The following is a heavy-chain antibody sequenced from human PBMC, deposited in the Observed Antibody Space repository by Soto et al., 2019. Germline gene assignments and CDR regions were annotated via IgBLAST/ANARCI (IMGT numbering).Heavy chain of an antibody. D-gene: IGHD1-1*01. V-gene: IGHV4-34*01. J-gene: IGHJ4*02. CDR3: ARGRVPRY. Sequence: QVQLQQWGAGLLKPSETLSLTCAVYGGSFSGYYWSWIRQPPGKGLEWIGEINHSGSTNYNPSLKSRVTISEDTSKNQFSLKLSSVTAADTAVYYCARGRVPRYWGQGTLVTVSS. CDR1: GGSFSGYY. CDR2: INHSGST.